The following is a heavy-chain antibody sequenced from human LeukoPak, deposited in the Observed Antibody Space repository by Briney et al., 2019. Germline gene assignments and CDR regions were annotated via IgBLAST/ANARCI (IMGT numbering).Heavy chain of an antibody. CDR2: INPSGGST. CDR1: GYTFTSYY. Sequence: GASVKVPCKASGYTFTSYYMHWVRQAPGQGLEWMGIINPSGGSTSYAQKFQGRVTMTRDTSTSTVYMELSSLRSEDTAVYYCATIIGYYPTSDYWGQGTLVTVSS. V-gene: IGHV1-46*01. D-gene: IGHD3-22*01. J-gene: IGHJ4*02. CDR3: ATIIGYYPTSDY.